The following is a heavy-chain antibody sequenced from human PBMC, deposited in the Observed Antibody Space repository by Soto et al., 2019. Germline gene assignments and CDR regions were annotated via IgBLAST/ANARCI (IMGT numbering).Heavy chain of an antibody. Sequence: QVQLVESGGGVVQPGRSLRLSCAASGFTFSSYGMHWVRQAPGKGLEWVAVMSHDGTNKYHADSVKGRFTISRDNSKNTLYLQMNSLRAEDTAVYYCAKDQIAARPAYYFDYWGQGTLVTVSS. D-gene: IGHD6-6*01. CDR2: MSHDGTNK. CDR1: GFTFSSYG. J-gene: IGHJ4*02. CDR3: AKDQIAARPAYYFDY. V-gene: IGHV3-30*18.